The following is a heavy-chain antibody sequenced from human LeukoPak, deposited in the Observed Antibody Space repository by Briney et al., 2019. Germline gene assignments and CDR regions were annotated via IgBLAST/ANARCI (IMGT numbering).Heavy chain of an antibody. CDR3: ARDVFGICSATDTFDM. D-gene: IGHD2-8*01. Sequence: ASVKVSCKASGYTFTSYDINWVRQATGQGLEWMGWMNPNSGNTGYAQKFQGRVTMTRNTSISTAYMELSSLRSEDTAVYYCARDVFGICSATDTFDMWGQGTVVTVSS. CDR1: GYTFTSYD. J-gene: IGHJ3*02. V-gene: IGHV1-8*01. CDR2: MNPNSGNT.